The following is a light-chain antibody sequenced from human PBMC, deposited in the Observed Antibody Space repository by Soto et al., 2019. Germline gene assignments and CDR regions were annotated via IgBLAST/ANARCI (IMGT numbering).Light chain of an antibody. CDR1: QSVTSNY. Sequence: EIVLTQSPGTLSLSPGERATLSCRASQSVTSNYLAWDQQKPGQAPRILIFAASSRATGIPDQFRGSGSGSDFTLTTSRPEPDVFAVYYCHHYGSPSWTFGQGTKVAIK. CDR2: AAS. V-gene: IGKV3-20*01. J-gene: IGKJ1*01. CDR3: HHYGSPSWT.